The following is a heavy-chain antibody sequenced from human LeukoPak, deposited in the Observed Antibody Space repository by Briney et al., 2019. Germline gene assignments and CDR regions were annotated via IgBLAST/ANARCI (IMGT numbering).Heavy chain of an antibody. Sequence: ASVKVSCKASGYTFTTYYIQWVRQAPGQGLEWMGITNTSGGSTTYAQKFQGRVTMTRDTSTSTVFMELSSLRSEDTAVYYCARVRGGSYFDPWGQGTLVTVSS. J-gene: IGHJ5*02. CDR3: ARVRGGSYFDP. CDR1: GYTFTTYY. CDR2: TNTSGGST. D-gene: IGHD3-16*01. V-gene: IGHV1-46*01.